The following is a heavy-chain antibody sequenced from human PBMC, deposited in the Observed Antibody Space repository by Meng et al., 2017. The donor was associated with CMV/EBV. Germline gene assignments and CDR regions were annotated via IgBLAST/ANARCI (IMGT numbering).Heavy chain of an antibody. CDR3: ARERQNIVVVPAAPYYYYYYGMDV. J-gene: IGHJ6*02. CDR1: GYTFTGYY. Sequence: ASVKVSCKASGYTFTGYYMQWVRQAPGQGLEWRGWINPNSGGTNYAQKFQGRVTMTRDTTISTAYMELSRLRSDDTAVYYCARERQNIVVVPAAPYYYYYYGMDVWGQGTTVTVSS. CDR2: INPNSGGT. V-gene: IGHV1-2*02. D-gene: IGHD2-2*01.